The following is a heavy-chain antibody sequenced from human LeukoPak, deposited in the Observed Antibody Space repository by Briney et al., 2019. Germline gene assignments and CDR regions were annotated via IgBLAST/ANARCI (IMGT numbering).Heavy chain of an antibody. Sequence: SETLSLTCTVSGGSISSYNWSWIRQPAGKGLEWIGHMYSNGRTDYNPSPKSRVTMSVDTSKNQLSVKLSSVTAADTAVYYCARTVTPDAFDIWGQGTMVTVSS. CDR1: GGSISSYN. CDR2: MYSNGRT. D-gene: IGHD4-17*01. CDR3: ARTVTPDAFDI. J-gene: IGHJ3*02. V-gene: IGHV4-4*07.